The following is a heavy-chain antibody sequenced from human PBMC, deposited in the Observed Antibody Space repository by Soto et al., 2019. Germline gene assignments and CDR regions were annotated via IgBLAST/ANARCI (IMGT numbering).Heavy chain of an antibody. V-gene: IGHV3-23*01. Sequence: EVQLLESGGGLVQPGGSLRLSCAASGFTFSSYAMSWVRQAPGKGLEWVSAISGSGGSTYYADSVKGRFTISRDNSKNTLYLQMNSLRAEDTAVYYCAKDKWELLGGEYYFDYWGQGTLVTVSS. CDR1: GFTFSSYA. D-gene: IGHD1-26*01. CDR2: ISGSGGST. J-gene: IGHJ4*02. CDR3: AKDKWELLGGEYYFDY.